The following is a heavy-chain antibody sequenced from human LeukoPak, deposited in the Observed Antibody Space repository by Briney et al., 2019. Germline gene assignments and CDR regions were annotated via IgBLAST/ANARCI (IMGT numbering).Heavy chain of an antibody. Sequence: PGGSLRLSCAASGFTFSSYGMSWVRQAPGKGLEWVAVISYDGSNKYYADSVKGRFTISRDNSKNTLYLQMNTLRAEDTAVYYCAKDVSWNWFDPWGQGTLVTVSS. CDR1: GFTFSSYG. J-gene: IGHJ5*02. V-gene: IGHV3-30*18. CDR2: ISYDGSNK. CDR3: AKDVSWNWFDP.